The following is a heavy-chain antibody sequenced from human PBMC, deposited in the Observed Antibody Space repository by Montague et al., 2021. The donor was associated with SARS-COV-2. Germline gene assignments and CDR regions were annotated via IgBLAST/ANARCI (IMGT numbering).Heavy chain of an antibody. Sequence: SETLSLTCTVSGGSISSSSYYWDWIRQPPGKGLEWIGSIYYSGSTYYNPSLKGRVTISVDTSKNQFSLKLSSVTAADTAVYYCARAPVAHITIFGVVTSFDYWGQGTLVTVSS. V-gene: IGHV4-39*07. D-gene: IGHD3-3*01. J-gene: IGHJ4*02. CDR3: ARAPVAHITIFGVVTSFDY. CDR1: GGSISSSSYY. CDR2: IYYSGST.